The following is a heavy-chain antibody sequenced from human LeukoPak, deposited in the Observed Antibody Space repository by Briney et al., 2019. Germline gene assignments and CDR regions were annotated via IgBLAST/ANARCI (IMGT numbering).Heavy chain of an antibody. CDR1: GFPFSIYT. Sequence: PGGSLRLSCAASGFPFSIYTMSWVRQAPGKGLEWVSAISGGGSSTYYADSVKGRFTISKDNSKNTLYLQMNSLRAADTAIYYCAKEAYCSATSCYEDGWGKGTTVTVSS. CDR3: AKEAYCSATSCYEDG. CDR2: ISGGGSST. V-gene: IGHV3-23*01. D-gene: IGHD2-2*01. J-gene: IGHJ6*04.